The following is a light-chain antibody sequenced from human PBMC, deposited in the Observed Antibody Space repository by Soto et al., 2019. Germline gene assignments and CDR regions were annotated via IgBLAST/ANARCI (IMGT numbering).Light chain of an antibody. CDR1: SSDVGGYTY. CDR3: SSYTSSNTVI. CDR2: DVS. J-gene: IGLJ2*01. Sequence: QSALTQPASVSGSPGQSIAISCTGTSSDVGGYTYVSWYQQHPGKAPKLMIYDVSARPSGVSNRFSGCKSDNTASLTISGLQAEDEADYYCSSYTSSNTVIFGGGTKVTVL. V-gene: IGLV2-14*01.